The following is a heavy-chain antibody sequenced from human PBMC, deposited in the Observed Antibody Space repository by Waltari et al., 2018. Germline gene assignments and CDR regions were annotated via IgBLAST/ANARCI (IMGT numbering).Heavy chain of an antibody. J-gene: IGHJ4*02. Sequence: EVQLVESGGTLVQPGGSLSLSCFAFGFPFSCFWMTWVRQAPGKGLEWLANINEDGSEKFYVDSVTGRFSISRDNAKNSLYLQMNTLTVEDTAVYYCARADYGGSADYDYWGQGTLVTVSS. CDR3: ARADYGGSADYDY. CDR2: INEDGSEK. V-gene: IGHV3-7*04. CDR1: GFPFSCFW. D-gene: IGHD4-17*01.